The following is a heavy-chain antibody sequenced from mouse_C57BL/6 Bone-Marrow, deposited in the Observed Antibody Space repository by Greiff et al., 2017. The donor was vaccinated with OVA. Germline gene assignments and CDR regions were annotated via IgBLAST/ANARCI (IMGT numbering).Heavy chain of an antibody. V-gene: IGHV1-7*01. CDR2: INPSSGYT. Sequence: LVESGAELAKPGASVKLSCKASGYTFTSYWMHWVKQRPGQGLEWIGYINPSSGYTKYNQKFKDKATLTADKSSSTAYMQLSSLTYEDSAVYYCAKEEKARYFDVWGTGTTVTVSS. CDR1: GYTFTSYW. CDR3: AKEEKARYFDV. J-gene: IGHJ1*03. D-gene: IGHD6-1*02.